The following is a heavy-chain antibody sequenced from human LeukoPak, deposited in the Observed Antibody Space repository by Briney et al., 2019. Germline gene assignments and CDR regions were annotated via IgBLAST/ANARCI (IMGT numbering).Heavy chain of an antibody. CDR2: TYYRSKWYN. V-gene: IGHV6-1*01. J-gene: IGHJ3*02. D-gene: IGHD3-10*01. Sequence: SQTLSLTCAISGDSVSSNSAAWNWIRPSPSRGLEWLGRTYYRSKWYNDYAVSVKSRITINPDTSKNQFSLQLNSVTPEDTAVYYCARDHVLLWFGEFLAFDIWGQGTMVTVSS. CDR1: GDSVSSNSAA. CDR3: ARDHVLLWFGEFLAFDI.